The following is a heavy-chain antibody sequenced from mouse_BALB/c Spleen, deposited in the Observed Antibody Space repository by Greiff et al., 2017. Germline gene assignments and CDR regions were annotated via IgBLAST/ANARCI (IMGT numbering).Heavy chain of an antibody. Sequence: VQLQQSGAELATPGASVKMSCKASGYTFTSYWMHWVKQRPGQGLEWIGYINPSTGYTEYNQKFKDKATLTADKSSSTAYMQLSSLTSEDSAVYYCARDYRYDDYAMDYWGQGTSVTVSS. D-gene: IGHD2-14*01. J-gene: IGHJ4*01. V-gene: IGHV1-4*01. CDR1: GYTFTSYW. CDR3: ARDYRYDDYAMDY. CDR2: INPSTGYT.